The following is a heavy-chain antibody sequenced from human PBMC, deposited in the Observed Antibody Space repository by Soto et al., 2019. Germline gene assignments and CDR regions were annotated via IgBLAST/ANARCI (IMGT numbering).Heavy chain of an antibody. V-gene: IGHV4-34*01. D-gene: IGHD6-13*01. Sequence: QVQLQQWGAGLLKPSETLSLTCAVYGESFSAYYWSWIRQPPGKGLEWIGEINHSGSTNFNPSLKSRVTISVDTSKNQFSLKLSSVTAADTAVYYCARGDFGRGGRSWAKGGVWGQGTTVTVSS. CDR3: ARGDFGRGGRSWAKGGV. CDR2: INHSGST. CDR1: GESFSAYY. J-gene: IGHJ6*02.